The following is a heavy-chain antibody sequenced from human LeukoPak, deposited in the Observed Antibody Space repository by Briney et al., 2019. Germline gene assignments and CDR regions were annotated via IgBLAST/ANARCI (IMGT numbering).Heavy chain of an antibody. J-gene: IGHJ3*02. Sequence: PAGSLRLSCAASGVIFSNYFVSWVRQPPGKGLEWLSYISTTGSHTNNAASVKGRFTISRDNVNESLYLQMNSQRPDDTAVYYCARGGGYAFDIWGQGTVVTVSS. CDR3: ARGGGYAFDI. D-gene: IGHD6-25*01. CDR1: GVIFSNYF. CDR2: ISTTGSHT. V-gene: IGHV3-11*05.